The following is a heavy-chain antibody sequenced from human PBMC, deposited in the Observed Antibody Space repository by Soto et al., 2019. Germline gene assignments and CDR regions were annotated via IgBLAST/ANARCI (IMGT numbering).Heavy chain of an antibody. J-gene: IGHJ4*02. CDR2: IIPILGIA. D-gene: IGHD6-13*01. CDR1: GGTFSSYT. CDR3: ARETAAGNYGDY. V-gene: IGHV1-69*08. Sequence: QVQLVQSGAEVKKPGSSVKVSCKASGGTFSSYTISWVRQAPGQGLEWMGRIIPILGIANYAQKFQGRVTITADKSTSTAYMELSSLSSEDTAVYYCARETAAGNYGDYWGQGALVTVSS.